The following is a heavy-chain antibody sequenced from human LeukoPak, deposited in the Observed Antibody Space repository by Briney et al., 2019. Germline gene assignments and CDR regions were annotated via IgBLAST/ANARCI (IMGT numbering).Heavy chain of an antibody. CDR1: GFIFNTYS. J-gene: IGHJ4*02. D-gene: IGHD3-10*01. CDR3: ARPLSSGSPQGLPTSPHLDY. V-gene: IGHV3-21*01. Sequence: PGGSLRLSCAASGFIFNTYSMNWVRQAPGKGLEWVSSISSTTSYIFYADSVKGRFTISRDNAKNSLYLQMTGLRAEDTAVYYCARPLSSGSPQGLPTSPHLDYWGQGTLVTVSS. CDR2: ISSTTSYI.